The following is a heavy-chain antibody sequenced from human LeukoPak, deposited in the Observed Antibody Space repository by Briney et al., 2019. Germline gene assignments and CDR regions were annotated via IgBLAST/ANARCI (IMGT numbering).Heavy chain of an antibody. J-gene: IGHJ4*02. V-gene: IGHV3-53*01. CDR1: GFIVSSNY. CDR2: IYSGGST. Sequence: GGSLRLSCAASGFIVSSNYMTWVRQAPGKGLEWVSVIYSGGSTYYADSVKGRFTISRDNAKNSLYLQMNSLRAEDTAVYYCARSVGATTRAFDYWGQGTLVTVSS. D-gene: IGHD1-26*01. CDR3: ARSVGATTRAFDY.